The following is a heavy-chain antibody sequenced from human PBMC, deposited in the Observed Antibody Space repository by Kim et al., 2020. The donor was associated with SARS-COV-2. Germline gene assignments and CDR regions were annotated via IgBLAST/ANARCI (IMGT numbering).Heavy chain of an antibody. CDR2: ISASSTRM. CDR3: ARGAFDS. V-gene: IGHV3-48*02. CDR1: GFPFNTSS. J-gene: IGHJ3*02. Sequence: GGSLRLSCAASGFPFNTSSMNWVRQAPGKGLEWVARISASSTRMDYADSVRGRFTISRDNAKNSVYLQMNSLTDDDTAVYYCARGAFDSWGQGARGTVSS.